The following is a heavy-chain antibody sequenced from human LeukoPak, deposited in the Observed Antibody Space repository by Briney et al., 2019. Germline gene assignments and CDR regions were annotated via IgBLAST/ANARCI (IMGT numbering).Heavy chain of an antibody. CDR2: ITPIFGTA. D-gene: IGHD3-22*01. V-gene: IGHV1-69*13. Sequence: GASVKVSCKXSGGIFSRYAISWVRQAPGQGLEWMGGITPIFGTANYAQKFQGRLKITADESTTTAYMELTSLTSEDTAVYYCARDAAMYGNSDYYYLWWGQGTLVIVSS. CDR3: ARDAAMYGNSDYYYLW. J-gene: IGHJ4*02. CDR1: GGIFSRYA.